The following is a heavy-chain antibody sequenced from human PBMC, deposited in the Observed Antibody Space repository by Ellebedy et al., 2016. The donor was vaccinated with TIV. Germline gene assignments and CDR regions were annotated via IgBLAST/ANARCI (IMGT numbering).Heavy chain of an antibody. CDR2: IKSKIDGGTT. CDR1: GFTFATAR. V-gene: IGHV3-15*07. D-gene: IGHD3-3*01. J-gene: IGHJ4*02. Sequence: GGSLRLXXAASGFTFATARLNWVCQAPGKGLEWVGRIKSKIDGGTTDYAAPVKGRFTISRDDSKNTLYLQMNSLKTEDTAVYYCTTTAFWSWGQGTLVTVSS. CDR3: TTTAFWS.